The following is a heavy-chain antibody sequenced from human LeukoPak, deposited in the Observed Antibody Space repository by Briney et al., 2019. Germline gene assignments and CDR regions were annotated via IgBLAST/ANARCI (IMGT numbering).Heavy chain of an antibody. CDR3: ASGHQRSGYTYFDY. D-gene: IGHD5-12*01. Sequence: SETLSLTCTVSGGSISSYYWIWIRQPPGKGLEWVGYIYYTGSTDYNASLKSRVTISIDTSKNQFSLKLTSVNAADTAVYYCASGHQRSGYTYFDYWGQGTLVTVSS. CDR1: GGSISSYY. CDR2: IYYTGST. V-gene: IGHV4-59*01. J-gene: IGHJ4*02.